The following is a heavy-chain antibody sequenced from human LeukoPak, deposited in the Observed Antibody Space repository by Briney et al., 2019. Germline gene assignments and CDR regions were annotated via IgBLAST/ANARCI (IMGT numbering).Heavy chain of an antibody. Sequence: PGRSLRLSCAASGFTFSNYPMHWVRQAPGKGLEWVAVIPYDGSNNYYSDSVKGRFTISRDNSKNTLYLQMNSLRPEDTAVYYCARGTDDFWSGYYDYWGQGTLVTVSS. D-gene: IGHD3-3*01. CDR2: IPYDGSNN. J-gene: IGHJ4*02. CDR1: GFTFSNYP. V-gene: IGHV3-30-3*01. CDR3: ARGTDDFWSGYYDY.